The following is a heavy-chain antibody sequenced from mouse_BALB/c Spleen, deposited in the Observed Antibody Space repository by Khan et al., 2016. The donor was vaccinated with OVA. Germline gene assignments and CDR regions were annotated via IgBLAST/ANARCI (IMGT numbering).Heavy chain of an antibody. V-gene: IGHV7-3*02. CDR1: GFTFTDYY. D-gene: IGHD1-2*01. J-gene: IGHJ3*01. CDR2: IRKKASGYTT. Sequence: EVELVESGGGLVQPGGSLRLSCATSGFTFTDYYMSWVRQPPGKALEWLVFIRKKASGYTTEYSASVKGRFTISRDNSQSILYLQMNNLGAEDSATYYCARVDYGYGFAYWGQGTLVTVSA. CDR3: ARVDYGYGFAY.